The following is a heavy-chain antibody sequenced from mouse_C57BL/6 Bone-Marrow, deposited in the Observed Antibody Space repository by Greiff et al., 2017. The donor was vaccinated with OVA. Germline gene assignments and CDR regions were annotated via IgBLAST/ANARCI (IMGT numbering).Heavy chain of an antibody. CDR1: GYTFTSYT. V-gene: IGHV1-4*01. J-gene: IGHJ4*01. CDR2: IDPRSGYT. CDR3: DGNHNYAMDY. D-gene: IGHD2-1*01. Sequence: VQLQQSGAELARPGASVKMSCKASGYTFTSYTMHWVKQRPGQGLEWIGYIDPRSGYTKYNQKFKDKATLTADKSSSTAYMQLSSLTSEDSAVCIDDGNHNYAMDYWGQGTTVTVSS.